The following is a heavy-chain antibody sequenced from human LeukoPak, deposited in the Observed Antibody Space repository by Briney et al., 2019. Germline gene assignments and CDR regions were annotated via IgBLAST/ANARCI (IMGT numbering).Heavy chain of an antibody. CDR3: ARGIAAARIYYFYMDV. D-gene: IGHD6-13*01. J-gene: IGHJ6*03. CDR1: GFTFSSYS. V-gene: IGHV3-48*01. CDR2: ISSSSTTI. Sequence: PPGGSLRLSCAASGFTFSSYSMNWVRQAPGKGLEWVSYISSSSTTIYYADSVKGRFTISRDNAKNSLYLQMNSLRAEDTAVYYCARGIAAARIYYFYMDVWGKGTPVTVSS.